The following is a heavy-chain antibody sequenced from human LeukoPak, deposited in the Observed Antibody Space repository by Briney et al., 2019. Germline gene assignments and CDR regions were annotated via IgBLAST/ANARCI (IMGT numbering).Heavy chain of an antibody. CDR1: GFTVSSNY. CDR3: GGRQHYYYYYGMDV. Sequence: GGSLRLSCAASGFTVSSNYMSWVRQAPGKGLEWVSVIYSGGSTYYAVSVKGRFTISRDNSKNTLYLQMNSLRAEDTAVYYCGGRQHYYYYYGMDVWGKGTTVTVSS. V-gene: IGHV3-53*01. J-gene: IGHJ6*04. CDR2: IYSGGST. D-gene: IGHD3-16*01.